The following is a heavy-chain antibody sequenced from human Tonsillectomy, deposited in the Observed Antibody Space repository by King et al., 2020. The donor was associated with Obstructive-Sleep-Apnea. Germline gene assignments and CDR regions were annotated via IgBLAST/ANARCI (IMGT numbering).Heavy chain of an antibody. D-gene: IGHD6-13*01. V-gene: IGHV4-59*01. CDR2: IYYRGST. Sequence: VQLQESGPGLVKPSETLSLSCAVFGGSISSYYWSWIRQPPGKGLEWLGYIYYRGSTNYNPSLKGRATISVDTSKSQFSRKLSSVTAADTAMYYCASSSPSFYYCAYWGPGTLVTVSS. CDR3: ASSSPSFYYCAY. CDR1: GGSISSYY. J-gene: IGHJ4*02.